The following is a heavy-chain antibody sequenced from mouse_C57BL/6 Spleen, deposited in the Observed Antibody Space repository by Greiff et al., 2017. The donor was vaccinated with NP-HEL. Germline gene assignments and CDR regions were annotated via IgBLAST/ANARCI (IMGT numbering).Heavy chain of an antibody. CDR3: ARSYYGSSYQAWFAY. CDR2: IHPNSGST. CDR1: GYTFTSYW. J-gene: IGHJ3*01. D-gene: IGHD1-1*01. V-gene: IGHV1-64*01. Sequence: QVQLQQPGAELVKPGASVKLSCKASGYTFTSYWMHWVKQRPGQGLEWIGMIHPNSGSTNYNEKFKSKATLTVDKSSSTAYMQLSSLTSEDSAVYYCARSYYGSSYQAWFAYWGQGTLVTVSA.